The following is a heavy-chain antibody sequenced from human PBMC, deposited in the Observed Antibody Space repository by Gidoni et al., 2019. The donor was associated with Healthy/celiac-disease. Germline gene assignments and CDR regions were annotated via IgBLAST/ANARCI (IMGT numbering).Heavy chain of an antibody. D-gene: IGHD2-15*01. Sequence: QVQLQESGPGLVKPSETLSLTCTVSGGSISSYYWSWIRQPPGKGLEWSGYIYYSGSTNYNPALKSRVTISVDTSKNQFSLKLSSVTAADTDVYYCARTGWVGSSRGGWFDPWGQGTLVTVSS. J-gene: IGHJ5*02. CDR3: ARTGWVGSSRGGWFDP. CDR1: GGSISSYY. CDR2: IYYSGST. V-gene: IGHV4-59*08.